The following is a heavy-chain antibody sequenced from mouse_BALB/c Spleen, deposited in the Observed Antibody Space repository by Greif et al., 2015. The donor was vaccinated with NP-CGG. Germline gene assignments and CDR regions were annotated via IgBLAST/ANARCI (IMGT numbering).Heavy chain of an antibody. CDR1: GYTFTSYW. Sequence: QVHVKQSGAELVKPGASVKLSCKASGYTFTSYWMHWGKQRPGQGLEWIGEINPSNGRTNYNEKFKSKATLTVDKSSSTSCMLLSSLTSEYSAVYYFAIYDGYFSYAIDYWGQGTSVTVSS. V-gene: IGHV1S81*02. J-gene: IGHJ4*01. CDR2: INPSNGRT. D-gene: IGHD2-3*01. CDR3: AIYDGYFSYAIDY.